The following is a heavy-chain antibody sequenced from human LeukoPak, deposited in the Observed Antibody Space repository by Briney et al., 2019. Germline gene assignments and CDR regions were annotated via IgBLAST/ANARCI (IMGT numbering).Heavy chain of an antibody. CDR1: GFSFSNAW. D-gene: IGHD6-19*01. V-gene: IGHV3-30*02. CDR3: AKDWGGRGCCGDYFDY. Sequence: GGSLRLSCEASGFSFSNAWMSWVRQAPGKGLEWVAFIRDDGSNKLYAESVKGRFTISRDNSKNTVSLQMNSLRSEDTAVYYCAKDWGGRGCCGDYFDYWGQGSLVTVSS. CDR2: IRDDGSNK. J-gene: IGHJ4*02.